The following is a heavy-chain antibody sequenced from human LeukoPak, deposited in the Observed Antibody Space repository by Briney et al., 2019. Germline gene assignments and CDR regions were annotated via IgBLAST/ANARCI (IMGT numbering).Heavy chain of an antibody. Sequence: PSETLSLTCAVSGYSISSGYYWGWIRQPPGKGLGWIGSMYHSGSTYYNPSLKSRVTISVDTSKNQISLKLSSVTAADTAMYYCARYVYGFDPWGQGTLVTVSS. CDR2: MYHSGST. CDR1: GYSISSGYY. CDR3: ARYVYGFDP. V-gene: IGHV4-38-2*01. D-gene: IGHD2/OR15-2a*01. J-gene: IGHJ5*02.